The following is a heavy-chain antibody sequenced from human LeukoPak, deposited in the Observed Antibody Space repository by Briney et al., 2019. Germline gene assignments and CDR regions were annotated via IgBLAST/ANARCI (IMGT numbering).Heavy chain of an antibody. Sequence: PGGSLRLSCAASGFIFNNYGLIWVRQAPGKGLEWVSAISNDGGGTQYADFVEGRFTISRDNSKNTLFLQMSSLRAEDTALYYSAKGSSGYFADLWGQGTLVTVSS. CDR2: ISNDGGGT. CDR3: AKGSSGYFADL. V-gene: IGHV3-23*01. CDR1: GFIFNNYG. D-gene: IGHD3-22*01. J-gene: IGHJ5*02.